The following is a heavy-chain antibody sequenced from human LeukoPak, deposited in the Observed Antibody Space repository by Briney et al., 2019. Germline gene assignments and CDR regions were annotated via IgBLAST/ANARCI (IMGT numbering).Heavy chain of an antibody. D-gene: IGHD3-22*01. CDR3: KGSSGYSYYYYMDV. V-gene: IGHV4-39*07. CDR2: IHYSGST. Sequence: SETLSLTCIVSGGSISSSNYYWGWIRQPPGKGLEWIGSIHYSGSTYYNPSLKSRVTISVDTSKNQFSLKLSSVTAADTAVYYCKGSSGYSYYYYMDVWGIGTTVTVSS. J-gene: IGHJ6*03. CDR1: GGSISSSNYY.